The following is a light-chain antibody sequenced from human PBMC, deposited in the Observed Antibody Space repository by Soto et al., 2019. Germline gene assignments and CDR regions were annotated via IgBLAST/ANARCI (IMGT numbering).Light chain of an antibody. CDR3: QQYDNLFT. CDR1: QDIRNY. Sequence: DIQMTQSPSSLSASVGDRVTLTCQASQDIRNYLNWHQQKPGKAPKLLIYDASNLETGVPSRFSGSGSGTDFTFTISSLQPEDFATYYCQQYDNLFTFGPGTKVDIK. V-gene: IGKV1-33*01. CDR2: DAS. J-gene: IGKJ3*01.